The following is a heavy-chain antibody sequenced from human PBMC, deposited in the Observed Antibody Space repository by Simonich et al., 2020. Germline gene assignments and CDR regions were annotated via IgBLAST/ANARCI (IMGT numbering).Heavy chain of an antibody. V-gene: IGHV3-53*01. CDR2: IYSGGSQ. CDR1: GFTVSSNY. D-gene: IGHD1-1*01. Sequence: EVQLVESVGGLVQPGGSLRLSCAASGFTVSSNYMSWVRQAPGKGLEWVSVIYSGGSQYYADSVKGRFTISRDNSKNTLYLQINSLRAEDTAVYYCARWTATGYYFDYWGQGTLVTVSS. CDR3: ARWTATGYYFDY. J-gene: IGHJ4*02.